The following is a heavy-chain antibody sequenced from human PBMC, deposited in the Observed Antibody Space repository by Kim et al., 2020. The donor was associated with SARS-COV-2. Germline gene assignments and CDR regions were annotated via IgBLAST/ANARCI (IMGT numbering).Heavy chain of an antibody. CDR1: GGTFSSYA. J-gene: IGHJ6*02. CDR3: ARGAPPITIFGVVKPYYYYGMDV. D-gene: IGHD3-3*01. Sequence: SVKVSCKASGGTFSSYAISWVRQAPGQGLEWMGGIIPIFGTANYAQKFQGRVTITADESTSTAYMELSSLRSEDTAVYYCARGAPPITIFGVVKPYYYYGMDVWGQGTTVTVSS. V-gene: IGHV1-69*13. CDR2: IIPIFGTA.